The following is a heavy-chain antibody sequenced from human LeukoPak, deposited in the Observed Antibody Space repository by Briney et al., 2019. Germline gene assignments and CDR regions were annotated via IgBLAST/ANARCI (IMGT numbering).Heavy chain of an antibody. J-gene: IGHJ4*02. D-gene: IGHD1-1*01. Sequence: GGSLRLSCVASGFTLSSHWMSWVRQAPGKGLEWVANINQDGSAKYFVDSVKGRFTISRDNAKNSMYLQMNSLRAEDTAVYYCARWEIRGTGHKLDYWGQGTLVTVSS. V-gene: IGHV3-7*01. CDR1: GFTLSSHW. CDR3: ARWEIRGTGHKLDY. CDR2: INQDGSAK.